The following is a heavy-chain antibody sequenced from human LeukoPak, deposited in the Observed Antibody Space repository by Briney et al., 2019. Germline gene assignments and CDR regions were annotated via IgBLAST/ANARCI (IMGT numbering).Heavy chain of an antibody. CDR3: TWGGSGYYAY. D-gene: IGHD3-3*01. Sequence: PGGSLRLSCAASGFTFSSHAMSWVRQAPGKGLEWVSVISGSGDNTYYADSVKGRFTISRDNSKNTLYLQMNSLRAEDTAVYYCTWGGSGYYAYWGQGTLVTVSS. J-gene: IGHJ4*02. CDR1: GFTFSSHA. CDR2: ISGSGDNT. V-gene: IGHV3-23*01.